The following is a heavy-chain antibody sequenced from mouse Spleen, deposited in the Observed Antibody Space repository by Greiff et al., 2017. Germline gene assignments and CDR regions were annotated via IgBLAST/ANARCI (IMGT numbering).Heavy chain of an antibody. V-gene: IGHV2-2*01. CDR3: ARNYPYFYSMDS. J-gene: IGHJ4*01. CDR2: IWSGGST. Sequence: QVQLKESGPGLVQPSQSLSITCTVSGFSLTTYGVHWVRQSPGKGLEWLGVIWSGGSTDYNAAFISRLSISKDNSKSQVFFKMNSLQADDTAMYYCARNYPYFYSMDSWGQGTSVTVSS. CDR1: GFSLTTYG.